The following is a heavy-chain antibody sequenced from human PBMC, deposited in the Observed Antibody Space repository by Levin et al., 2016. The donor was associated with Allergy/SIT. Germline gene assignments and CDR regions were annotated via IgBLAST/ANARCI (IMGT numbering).Heavy chain of an antibody. CDR2: ISAYNGNT. J-gene: IGHJ6*02. CDR1: GYTFTSYG. CDR3: ARDKGGWLVSSYGMDV. V-gene: IGHV1-18*01. D-gene: IGHD5-18*01. Sequence: ASVKVSCKASGYTFTSYGISWVRQAPGQGLEWMGWISAYNGNTNYAQKLQGRVTMTTDTSTSTAYMELRSLRSDDTAVYYCARDKGGWLVSSYGMDVWGQGTTVTVSS.